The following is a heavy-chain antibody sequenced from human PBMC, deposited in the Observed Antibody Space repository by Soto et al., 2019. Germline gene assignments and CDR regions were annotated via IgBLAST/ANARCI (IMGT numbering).Heavy chain of an antibody. Sequence: EVKLVESGGRVVRPGGSLKLSCVASGFAFDDYGMTWVRQVPGKGLEWISGINWNGASTPYADSVRGRFTISRDNAKNSLYLQMNSLRAEDTALYYCARDDHYVTSGRAFDVWCQGTMVTVSS. CDR3: ARDDHYVTSGRAFDV. D-gene: IGHD5-12*01. V-gene: IGHV3-20*04. J-gene: IGHJ3*01. CDR2: INWNGAST. CDR1: GFAFDDYG.